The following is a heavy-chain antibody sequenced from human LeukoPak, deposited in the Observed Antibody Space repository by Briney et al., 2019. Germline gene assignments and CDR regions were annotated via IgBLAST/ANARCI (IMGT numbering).Heavy chain of an antibody. CDR2: IYYSGST. CDR1: GVSISSGGYY. J-gene: IGHJ5*02. V-gene: IGHV4-31*03. CDR3: ARGLGRFGEILES. D-gene: IGHD3-10*01. Sequence: PSETLSLTCTVSGVSISSGGYYWGWIRQHPGKGLEGIGYIYYSGSTYYNPSLKSRVTISVDTSKNQLSLKLSSVTAADTAVYYCARGLGRFGEILESWGQGTLVTVSS.